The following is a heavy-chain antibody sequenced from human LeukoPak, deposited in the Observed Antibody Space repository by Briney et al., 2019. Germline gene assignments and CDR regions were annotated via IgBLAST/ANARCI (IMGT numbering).Heavy chain of an antibody. Sequence: GVSLRLSCAASGFTFSSYSMNWVRQAPGKGLEWVSSISSSSSYIYYADSVKRRFTISRDNAKNSLYLQMNSLRAEDTAVYYCASSPLYSSSWYGWDYWGQGTLVTVSS. V-gene: IGHV3-21*01. D-gene: IGHD6-13*01. CDR3: ASSPLYSSSWYGWDY. J-gene: IGHJ4*02. CDR2: ISSSSSYI. CDR1: GFTFSSYS.